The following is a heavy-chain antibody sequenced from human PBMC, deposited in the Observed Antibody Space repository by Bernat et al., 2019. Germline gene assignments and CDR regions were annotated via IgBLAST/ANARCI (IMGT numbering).Heavy chain of an antibody. D-gene: IGHD6-19*01. J-gene: IGHJ4*02. V-gene: IGHV1-18*01. CDR1: GYTFTSYG. Sequence: QVQLVQSGAEVKKPGASVKVSCKASGYTFTSYGISWACQAPGQGLEWMGWISAYNGNTNYAQKLQGRVTMTTDTSTCTAYMERRGLRSDDTAMDYCAREEVAGTGSLDYWGQGTLVTVSS. CDR3: AREEVAGTGSLDY. CDR2: ISAYNGNT.